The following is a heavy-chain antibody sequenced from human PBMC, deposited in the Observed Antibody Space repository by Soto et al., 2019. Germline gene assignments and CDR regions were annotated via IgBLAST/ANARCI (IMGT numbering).Heavy chain of an antibody. V-gene: IGHV3-74*01. D-gene: IGHD5-18*01. J-gene: IGHJ4*02. CDR2: IYSDGSGT. CDR1: GFTFSSYW. CDR3: ATLNSFGADY. Sequence: PGGSLRLSCAASGFTFSSYWMHWVRQAPGKGLVWVSRIYSDGSGTTYADSVKGRFTISRDNAKSMLYLQMNSLRVEDTAVYYCATLNSFGADYWGQGTLVTV.